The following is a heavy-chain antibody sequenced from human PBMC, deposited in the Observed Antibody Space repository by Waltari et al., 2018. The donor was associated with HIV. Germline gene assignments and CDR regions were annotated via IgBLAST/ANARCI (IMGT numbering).Heavy chain of an antibody. J-gene: IGHJ5*01. CDR1: GASINSENFY. Sequence: RLQLHESGPGLVKTSETLSLTCTVSGASINSENFYWAWVRQPPGKGLEWIANVYYIGNTYYNVSLKNRVTVSVDISKNQFSLKLRSLTAADMAIYYCARTHDHDRSGYSFDPWGLGTVVIVSS. V-gene: IGHV4-39*06. CDR3: ARTHDHDRSGYSFDP. D-gene: IGHD3-22*01. CDR2: VYYIGNT.